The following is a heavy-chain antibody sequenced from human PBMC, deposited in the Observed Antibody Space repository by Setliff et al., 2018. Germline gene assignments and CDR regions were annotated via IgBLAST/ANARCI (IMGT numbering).Heavy chain of an antibody. D-gene: IGHD6-19*01. CDR3: ATKAVAGT. CDR1: GFTLSGYG. J-gene: IGHJ4*02. CDR2: IWYDGSQK. Sequence: LRLSCAASGFTLSGYGMHWVRQAPGKGLEWVAVIWYDGSQKYHADSVKGRFTISRDNAKNSLHLQMNSLRAEDTAVYYCATKAVAGTGGQGTLVTVSS. V-gene: IGHV3-33*03.